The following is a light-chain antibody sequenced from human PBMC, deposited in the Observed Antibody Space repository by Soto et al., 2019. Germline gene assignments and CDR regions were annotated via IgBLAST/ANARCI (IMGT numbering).Light chain of an antibody. Sequence: EIVLTQSPGTLSLSPGERATLSCRASQSVSSSYLAWYQQKPGQAPRLLIYGASSRATGIPDRFSGSGSGTDFTLTINRLEPEDFAIYYCQQRSNWPPITFGPGTKVDIK. V-gene: IGKV3D-20*02. CDR2: GAS. CDR3: QQRSNWPPIT. J-gene: IGKJ3*01. CDR1: QSVSSSY.